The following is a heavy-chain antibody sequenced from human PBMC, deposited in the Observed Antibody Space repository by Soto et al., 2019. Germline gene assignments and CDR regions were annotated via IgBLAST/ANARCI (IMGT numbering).Heavy chain of an antibody. CDR1: GGSFSGYY. CDR3: ARGLEIFLYGMDV. J-gene: IGHJ6*02. CDR2: INHSGST. D-gene: IGHD1-1*01. V-gene: IGHV4-34*01. Sequence: SETLSLTCAVYGGSFSGYYWSWIRQPPGKGLEWIGEINHSGSTNYNPSLKRRVTISVDTSKNQFSLKLSSVTAADTAVYYCARGLEIFLYGMDVWGQGTTVTVSS.